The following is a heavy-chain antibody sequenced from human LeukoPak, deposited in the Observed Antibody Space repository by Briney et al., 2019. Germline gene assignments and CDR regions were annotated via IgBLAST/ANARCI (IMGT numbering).Heavy chain of an antibody. D-gene: IGHD2-2*01. V-gene: IGHV3-11*01. J-gene: IGHJ6*02. CDR1: GFTFSDYY. CDR3: AREDGVVPAATYYYYYGMDV. Sequence: GGSLRLSCAASGFTFSDYYMSWIRQAPGKGLEWVSYISSSGSTIYYADSVKGRFTISRDNAKNSLYLQMNSLGAEDTAVYYCAREDGVVPAATYYYYYGMDVWGQGTTVTVSS. CDR2: ISSSGSTI.